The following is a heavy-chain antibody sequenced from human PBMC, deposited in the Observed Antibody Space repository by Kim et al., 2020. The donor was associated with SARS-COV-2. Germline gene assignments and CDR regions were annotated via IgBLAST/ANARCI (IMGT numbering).Heavy chain of an antibody. CDR3: SCYGSGTSYGVDV. CDR1: GGAITSGGYY. D-gene: IGHD3-10*01. Sequence: SETLSLTCSVSGGAITSGGYYLNWIRQPIGKGLEWIAYICDSGNTYYDPSLRSRATIITDPFKNQSFLKVTYVIAAETAIYYRSCYGSGTSYGVDVWGQG. V-gene: IGHV4-31*03. J-gene: IGHJ6*02. CDR2: ICDSGNT.